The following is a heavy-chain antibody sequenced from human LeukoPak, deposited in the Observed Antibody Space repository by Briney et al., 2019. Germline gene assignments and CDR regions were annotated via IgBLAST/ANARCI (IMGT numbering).Heavy chain of an antibody. CDR3: ARGVVRRWFDAFLDI. J-gene: IGHJ3*02. D-gene: IGHD3-10*01. CDR1: GGSISSSSYH. CDR2: IYYSGST. V-gene: IGHV4-39*01. Sequence: SETLSLTCTVSGGSISSSSYHWGWIRQPPGKGLEWIGSIYYSGSTYYNPSLKSRVTISVDTSKNQFSLKLSSVTAADTAVYYCARGVVRRWFDAFLDIWGQGTMVTVSS.